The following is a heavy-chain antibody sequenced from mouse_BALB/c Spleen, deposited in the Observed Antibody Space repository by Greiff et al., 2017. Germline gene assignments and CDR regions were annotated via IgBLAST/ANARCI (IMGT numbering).Heavy chain of an antibody. V-gene: IGHV1-54*01. D-gene: IGHD2-14*01. CDR1: GYAFTNYL. CDR2: INPGSGGT. CDR3: ARSDYRYDGFDY. Sequence: VQLQQSGAELVRPGTSVKVSCKASGYAFTNYLIEWVKQRPGQGLEWIGVINPGSGGTNYNEKFKGKATLTADKSSSTAYMQLSSLTSDDSAVYFCARSDYRYDGFDYWGQGTTLTVSS. J-gene: IGHJ2*01.